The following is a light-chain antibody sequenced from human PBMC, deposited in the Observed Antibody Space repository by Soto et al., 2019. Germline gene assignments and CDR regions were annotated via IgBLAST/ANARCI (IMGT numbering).Light chain of an antibody. V-gene: IGLV1-40*01. Sequence: QSALTQPPSVSGAPGQRVTISCTGSSSSIGAGYNVNLYQHLPGGPPKLIIFRTNQRPSGVPDRFSGSKSGTSASLAISGLRAEDEADYYCQSYDNSLGVFGTGTKVTVL. CDR3: QSYDNSLGV. CDR2: RTN. CDR1: SSSIGAGYN. J-gene: IGLJ1*01.